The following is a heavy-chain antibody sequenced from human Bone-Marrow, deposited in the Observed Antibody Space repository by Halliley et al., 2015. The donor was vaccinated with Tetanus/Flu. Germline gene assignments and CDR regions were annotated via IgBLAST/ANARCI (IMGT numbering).Heavy chain of an antibody. CDR3: ARVWPSDGDGMY. J-gene: IGHJ4*02. CDR2: ISSSGSTK. D-gene: IGHD4-17*01. V-gene: IGHV3-48*03. CDR1: GFTFRSYE. Sequence: SLRLSCVASGFTFRSYEVNWVRQAPGKGLEWVSFISSSGSTKNYTDSVKGRFTISRDNAKNLLYLQMNSLRAEDTAVYYCARVWPSDGDGMYGGQGTLVTVSA.